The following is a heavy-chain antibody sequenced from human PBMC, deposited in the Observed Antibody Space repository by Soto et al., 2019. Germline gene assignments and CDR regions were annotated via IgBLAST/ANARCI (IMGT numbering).Heavy chain of an antibody. Sequence: GGSLRLSCAASGFTFSSYWMSWVRQAPGKGLEWVANIKQDGSEKYYVDSVRGRFTISRDNAKNSLYVQMNSLRAEDTAIYYCARGDYGDYVRYFDLWGRGTLVTVSS. CDR1: GFTFSSYW. CDR3: ARGDYGDYVRYFDL. J-gene: IGHJ2*01. V-gene: IGHV3-7*01. D-gene: IGHD4-17*01. CDR2: IKQDGSEK.